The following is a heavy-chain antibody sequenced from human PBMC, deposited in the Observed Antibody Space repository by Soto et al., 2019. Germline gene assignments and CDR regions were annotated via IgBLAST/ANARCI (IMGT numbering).Heavy chain of an antibody. V-gene: IGHV3-21*01. CDR3: ARSGYYYYGMDV. CDR2: ISSSSSYI. CDR1: GFTFSSYS. D-gene: IGHD2-15*01. Sequence: PGGSLRLSCAAFGFTFSSYSMNWVRQAPGKGLEWVSSISSSSSYIYYADSVKGRFTISRDNAKNSLYLQMNSLRAEDTAVYYCARSGYYYYGMDVWGQGTTVTVSS. J-gene: IGHJ6*02.